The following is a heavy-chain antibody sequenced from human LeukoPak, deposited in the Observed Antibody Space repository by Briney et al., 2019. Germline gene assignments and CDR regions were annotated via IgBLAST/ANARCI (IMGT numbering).Heavy chain of an antibody. CDR2: IGGNGGAT. CDR3: AKRTPVAGPGAFDI. J-gene: IGHJ3*02. Sequence: PGGSLRLSCAASGFTFSNYAMNWVRQAPGKGLEWVSLIGGNGGATYYADSVKGRFTISRDNSKNTLYLQMNSLRTEDTAVYYCAKRTPVAGPGAFDIWGQGTMVTVSS. D-gene: IGHD6-19*01. V-gene: IGHV3-23*01. CDR1: GFTFSNYA.